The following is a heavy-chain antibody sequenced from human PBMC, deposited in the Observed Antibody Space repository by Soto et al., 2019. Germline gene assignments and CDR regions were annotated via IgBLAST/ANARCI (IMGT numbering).Heavy chain of an antibody. CDR1: GFTFSSYS. CDR2: ISSSSSTI. V-gene: IGHV3-48*01. Sequence: EVQLVESGGGLVQPGGSLRLSCAASGFTFSSYSMNWVRQAPGKGLEWVSYISSSSSTIYYADSVKGRFTISSDNAKNSLYLQMNSLRAEDTAVYYCARGPSYYDFWSGYPKYYFDYWGQGTLVTVSS. J-gene: IGHJ4*02. CDR3: ARGPSYYDFWSGYPKYYFDY. D-gene: IGHD3-3*01.